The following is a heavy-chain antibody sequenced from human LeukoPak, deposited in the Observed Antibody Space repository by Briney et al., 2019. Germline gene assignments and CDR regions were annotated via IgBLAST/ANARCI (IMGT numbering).Heavy chain of an antibody. V-gene: IGHV1-46*01. CDR2: VNPGGGGT. Sequence: ASVKVSCKASGYTFSSNYIHWVRQAPGQGLESMGIVNPGGGGTSYAPKFQGRVTMTRDTSISTAYMELSRLRSDDTAVYYCARPRAYSSGWYYFDYWGQGTLVTVSS. D-gene: IGHD6-19*01. J-gene: IGHJ4*02. CDR3: ARPRAYSSGWYYFDY. CDR1: GYTFSSNY.